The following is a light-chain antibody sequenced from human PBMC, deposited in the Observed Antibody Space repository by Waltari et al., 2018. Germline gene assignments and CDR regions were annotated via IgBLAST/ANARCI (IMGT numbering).Light chain of an antibody. CDR3: QQYNFWPRT. J-gene: IGKJ1*01. CDR1: QRIGNN. V-gene: IGKV3D-15*01. Sequence: DIVMTQSPGTLSVSPGERATLSCRASQRIGNNLAWYQQKRGQAPRLLIFGAFTRATDIPARFSGSGSGTEFTLTISSVQYEDFAVYYCQQYNFWPRTFGLGTKVEI. CDR2: GAF.